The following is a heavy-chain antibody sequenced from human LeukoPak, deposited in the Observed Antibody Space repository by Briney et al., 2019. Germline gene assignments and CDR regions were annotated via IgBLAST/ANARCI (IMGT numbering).Heavy chain of an antibody. CDR3: ARFRKGPWGYFDY. CDR1: GYSFTTYW. CDR2: IDPRDSDT. V-gene: IGHV5-51*03. D-gene: IGHD1-14*01. Sequence: KPGESLKISCKGSGYSFTTYWIGWVRQMPGKGLEWMGIIDPRDSDTRYSPSFQGQVTISADMSISTAYLQWGSLKASDTAMYYCARFRKGPWGYFDYWGQGTLVTVSS. J-gene: IGHJ4*02.